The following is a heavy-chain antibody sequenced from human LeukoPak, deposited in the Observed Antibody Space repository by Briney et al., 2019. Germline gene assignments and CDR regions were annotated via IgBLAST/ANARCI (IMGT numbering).Heavy chain of an antibody. Sequence: PGGSLRLSCAASGFTVSSNYMSWVRQAPGKGLEWVSVIYSGGSTYYADSVKGRFTISRDNSKNTLYLQMNSLRAEDTAVYYCARPYLSYGDAFDIWGQGTMVTVSS. CDR2: IYSGGST. CDR3: ARPYLSYGDAFDI. CDR1: GFTVSSNY. D-gene: IGHD3-16*01. J-gene: IGHJ3*02. V-gene: IGHV3-66*04.